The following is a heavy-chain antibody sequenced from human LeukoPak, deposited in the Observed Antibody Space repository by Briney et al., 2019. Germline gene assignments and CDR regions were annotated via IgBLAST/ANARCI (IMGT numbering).Heavy chain of an antibody. CDR2: IYYSGST. D-gene: IGHD2-21*02. V-gene: IGHV4-61*01. CDR3: ARGDLTLYYYYGMDV. CDR1: GGSVSSGSYY. J-gene: IGHJ6*02. Sequence: PSETLSLTCTVSGGSVSSGSYYWSWIRQPPGTGLEWIGYIYYSGSTNYNPSLKSRVTISVDTSKNQFSLKLSSVTAADTAVYYCARGDLTLYYYYGMDVWGQGTTVTVSS.